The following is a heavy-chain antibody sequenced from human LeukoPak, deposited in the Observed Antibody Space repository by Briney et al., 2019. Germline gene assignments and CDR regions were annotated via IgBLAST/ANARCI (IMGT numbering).Heavy chain of an antibody. CDR2: MASRSTV. D-gene: IGHD3-22*01. V-gene: IGHV3-48*01. CDR1: GFTFSIYS. CDR3: AKLDSIAMIVVVKSFDY. Sequence: GGSLRLSCAASGFTFSIYSMNWVRQAPGKGLEWVSYMASRSTVYYADSVKGRFTISRDNSKNTLYLQMNSLRAEDTAVYYCAKLDSIAMIVVVKSFDYWGQGTLVTVSS. J-gene: IGHJ4*02.